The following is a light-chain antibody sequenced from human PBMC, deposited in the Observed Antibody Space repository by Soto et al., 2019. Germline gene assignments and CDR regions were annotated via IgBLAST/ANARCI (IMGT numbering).Light chain of an antibody. CDR1: QSVRSSY. CDR2: DAS. J-gene: IGKJ4*01. V-gene: IGKV3D-20*02. Sequence: EIVLTQSPGTLSLSPGERATLSCRASQSVRSSYLAWYQQKPGQSPRLLIYDASNRATGIPDRFSGSGSGTDFTLAISRLEPEDFALYYCQQRSNWPLTFGGGTKVEIK. CDR3: QQRSNWPLT.